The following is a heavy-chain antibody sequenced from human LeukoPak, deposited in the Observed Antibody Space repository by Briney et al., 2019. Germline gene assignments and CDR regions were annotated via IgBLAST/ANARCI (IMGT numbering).Heavy chain of an antibody. CDR1: GFTFSSYG. CDR2: ISYDGSNK. V-gene: IGHV3-30*03. Sequence: GGSLRLSCAASGFTFSSYGMHWVRQAPGKGLEWVAVISYDGSNKYYADSVKGRFTISRDNSKNTLYLQMNSLRAEDTAVYYCATALLAYCGGDCPLDIWGQGTMATVSS. CDR3: ATALLAYCGGDCPLDI. J-gene: IGHJ3*02. D-gene: IGHD2-21*02.